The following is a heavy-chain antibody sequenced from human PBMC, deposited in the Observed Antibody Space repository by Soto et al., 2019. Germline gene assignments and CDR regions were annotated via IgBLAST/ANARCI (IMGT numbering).Heavy chain of an antibody. Sequence: ASVKVSCKASGYTFTSYGISWVRQAPGQGLEWMGWISAYNGNTNYAQKLQGRVTMTTDTSTSTAYMELRSLRSDDTAVYYCARDKYDILTGYPRNYFDYWGQGTLVTVSS. CDR2: ISAYNGNT. J-gene: IGHJ4*02. D-gene: IGHD3-9*01. CDR3: ARDKYDILTGYPRNYFDY. CDR1: GYTFTSYG. V-gene: IGHV1-18*01.